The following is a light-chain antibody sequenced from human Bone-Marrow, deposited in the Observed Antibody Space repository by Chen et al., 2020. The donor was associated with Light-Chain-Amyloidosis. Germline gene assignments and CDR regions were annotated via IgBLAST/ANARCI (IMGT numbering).Light chain of an antibody. CDR3: QQYFTTPLT. Sequence: DIVMTQSPDSLAVSLGEMATINCKSSQSVLYSPNNKNYLAWFQQRPGQPPKLLIYWAYTRDSGVPDRFTGSGSGTDFTLTISNLQAEDVAVYLCQQYFTTPLTVGGGTMVEIK. CDR2: WAY. J-gene: IGKJ4*01. CDR1: QSVLYSPNNKNY. V-gene: IGKV4-1*01.